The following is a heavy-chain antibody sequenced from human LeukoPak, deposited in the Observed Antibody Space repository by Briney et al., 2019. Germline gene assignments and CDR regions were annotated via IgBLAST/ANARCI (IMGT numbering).Heavy chain of an antibody. V-gene: IGHV3-23*01. CDR2: ISGSGGST. D-gene: IGHD6-13*01. CDR3: AKFIAAPFYFDY. J-gene: IGHJ4*02. CDR1: GFTFSSYG. Sequence: AGGSLRLSCAASGFTFSSYGMSWVRQAPGKGLEWVSAISGSGGSTYYADSVKGRFTISRDNSKNTLYLQMNSLRAEDTAVYYCAKFIAAPFYFDYWGQGTLVTVSS.